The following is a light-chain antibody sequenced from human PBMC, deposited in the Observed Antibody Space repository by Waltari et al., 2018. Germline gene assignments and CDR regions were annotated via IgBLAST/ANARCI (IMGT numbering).Light chain of an antibody. V-gene: IGLV3-25*03. CDR2: KDS. CDR1: ALSHQF. J-gene: IGLJ2*01. CDR3: QSADTTDYVL. Sequence: SSGLTQPPSMSVSPGLTARFPCSGDALSHQFVHWYPPKPGQAPVMVIFKDSERPSEIPERFSGSTSGTTGTLTISGVQAEDEADYYCQSADTTDYVLFGGGTSLTVL.